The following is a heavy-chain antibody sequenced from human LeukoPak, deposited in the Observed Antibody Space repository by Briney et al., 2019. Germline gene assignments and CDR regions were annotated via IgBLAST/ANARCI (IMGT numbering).Heavy chain of an antibody. J-gene: IGHJ6*02. CDR1: GYSFTSYY. Sequence: ASVKVSCKASGYSFTSYYLHWVRQAPGQWLEWMGKINPSGGSTTYAQKFQGRVTMTRDTSTSTVYMELSSLTSEDTAVYYCARAYYYAMDVWSQGTTVTVSS. CDR2: INPSGGST. V-gene: IGHV1-46*01. CDR3: ARAYYYAMDV.